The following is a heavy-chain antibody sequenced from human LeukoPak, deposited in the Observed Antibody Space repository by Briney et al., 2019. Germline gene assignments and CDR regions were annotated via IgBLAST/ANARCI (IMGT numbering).Heavy chain of an antibody. Sequence: GGSLRLSCAASGFPSDDYGMLWARQAPGEGLEWVCFISWHGETTYYSDSVKGRFTISRDSSKNSLSSQMNSLRTEDTGFYYCAKDLGPRGVGATPQYWGQGTVVIVSS. CDR2: ISWHGETT. V-gene: IGHV3-43D*03. J-gene: IGHJ4*02. CDR3: AKDLGPRGVGATPQY. CDR1: GFPSDDYG. D-gene: IGHD1-26*01.